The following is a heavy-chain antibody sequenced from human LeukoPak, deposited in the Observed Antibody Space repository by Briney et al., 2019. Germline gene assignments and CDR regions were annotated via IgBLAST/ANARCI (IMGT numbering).Heavy chain of an antibody. J-gene: IGHJ2*01. CDR3: ARLEIQLIRGWYFDL. CDR1: RYTFTGYY. V-gene: IGHV1-2*02. CDR2: INPNSGGT. D-gene: IGHD3-10*01. Sequence: ASVKVSCKASRYTFTGYYMHWVRQAPGQGLEWMGWINPNSGGTNYAQKFQGRVTMTRDTSISTAYMELSRLRSDDTAVYYCARLEIQLIRGWYFDLWGRGTLVTVSS.